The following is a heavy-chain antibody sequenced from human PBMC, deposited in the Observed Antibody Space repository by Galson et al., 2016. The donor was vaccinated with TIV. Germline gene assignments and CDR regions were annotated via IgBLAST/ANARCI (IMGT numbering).Heavy chain of an antibody. V-gene: IGHV4-59*08. CDR3: ARQSGYGTSWFPYYFDY. Sequence: SETLSLTCTVSGDSISNYSWTWIRQPPGKGLEWIGYIYYSGSTNYSPSLKSRVTISRDTSKNQFSLKLNSATASDTAVYYCARQSGYGTSWFPYYFDYWGQGTLVTVSS. CDR1: GDSISNYS. CDR2: IYYSGST. D-gene: IGHD6-13*01. J-gene: IGHJ4*02.